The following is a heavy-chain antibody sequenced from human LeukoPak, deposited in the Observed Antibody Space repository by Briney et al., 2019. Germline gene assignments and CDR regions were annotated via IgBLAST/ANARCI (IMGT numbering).Heavy chain of an antibody. CDR1: GYSFVDYW. D-gene: IGHD2-2*02. CDR2: IFPHDSDT. CDR3: ARYGLRGCTSTNCYTSYYYYGMDV. J-gene: IGHJ6*02. Sequence: GEALKISCKGSGYSFVDYWIGLVRQMPGKGPELMGLIFPHDSDTKYSLSFQGQVTIRVHKSISNAYVQWSSLKAPDTAMYYCARYGLRGCTSTNCYTSYYYYGMDVWGQGTTVIVSS. V-gene: IGHV5-51*01.